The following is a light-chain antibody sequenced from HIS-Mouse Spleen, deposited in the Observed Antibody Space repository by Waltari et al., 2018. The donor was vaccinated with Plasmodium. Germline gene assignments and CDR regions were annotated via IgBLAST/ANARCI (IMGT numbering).Light chain of an antibody. CDR2: GAS. CDR3: QQYGSSPLT. Sequence: EIVLTQSPGTLSLSPGERATLSCRASKSVSSSYLAWYQQKPGQAPRLLLYGASSRATGIPDRFSGSGSGTDFTLTISRLEPEDFAVYYCQQYGSSPLTFGGGTKVEIK. J-gene: IGKJ4*01. CDR1: KSVSSSY. V-gene: IGKV3-20*01.